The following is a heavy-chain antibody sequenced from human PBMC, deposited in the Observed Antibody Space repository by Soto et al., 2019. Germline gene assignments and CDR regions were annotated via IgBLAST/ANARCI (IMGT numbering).Heavy chain of an antibody. CDR2: ISAYNGNT. D-gene: IGHD5-12*01. J-gene: IGHJ5*02. CDR3: ARRGYSGYDSLQNNWFDP. V-gene: IGHV1-18*01. CDR1: GYTFTSYG. Sequence: QVQLVQSGAEVKKPGASVKVSFKASGYTFTSYGISWVRQAPGQGLEWMGWISAYNGNTNYAQKLQGRVTMTTDTSTSTAYMELRSLRSDDTAVYYCARRGYSGYDSLQNNWFDPWGQGTLVTVSS.